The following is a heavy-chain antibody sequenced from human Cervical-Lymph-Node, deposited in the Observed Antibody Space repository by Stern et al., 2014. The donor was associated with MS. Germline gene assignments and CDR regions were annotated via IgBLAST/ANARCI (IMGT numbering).Heavy chain of an antibody. J-gene: IGHJ4*02. CDR3: ARNLPYSSSWGDY. CDR2: ISYDGSNK. CDR1: GFTFSSYA. Sequence: QVQLVESGGGVVQPGRSLRLSCAASGFTFSSYAMNWVRQAPGQGLEWVAVISYDGSNKYYADSVKGRFTISRDNSKSTLYLQMNSLRAEDTAVYYCARNLPYSSSWGDYWGQGTLVTVSS. D-gene: IGHD6-13*01. V-gene: IGHV3-30-3*01.